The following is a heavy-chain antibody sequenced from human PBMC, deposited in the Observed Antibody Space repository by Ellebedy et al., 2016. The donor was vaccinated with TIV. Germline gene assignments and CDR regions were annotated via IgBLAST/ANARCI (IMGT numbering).Heavy chain of an antibody. CDR3: ARDLVVVPPAIVSDYYYGMNV. J-gene: IGHJ6*02. CDR1: GFTLSNYG. D-gene: IGHD2-2*01. Sequence: GESLKISCAASGFTLSNYGMHWVRQAPGKGLEWVAVIWSDGTDRYSADSVKGRFTISRDNAKNSLYLQMNSLRAEDTAVYYCARDLVVVPPAIVSDYYYGMNVWGHGTTVTVSS. CDR2: IWSDGTDR. V-gene: IGHV3-33*01.